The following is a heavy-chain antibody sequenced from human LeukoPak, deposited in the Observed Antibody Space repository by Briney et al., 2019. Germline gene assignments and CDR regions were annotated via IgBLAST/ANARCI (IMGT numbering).Heavy chain of an antibody. J-gene: IGHJ4*02. CDR2: IIPIFGTA. D-gene: IGHD1-26*01. V-gene: IGHV1-69*01. CDR3: AREGGSYDFDY. CDR1: GGTFSSYA. Sequence: PAASVTVSCKASGGTFSSYAISWVRQAPGQGLEWMGGIIPIFGTANYAQKFQGRVTITADESTSTAYMELSSLRSEDTAVYYCAREGGSYDFDYWGQGTLVTVSS.